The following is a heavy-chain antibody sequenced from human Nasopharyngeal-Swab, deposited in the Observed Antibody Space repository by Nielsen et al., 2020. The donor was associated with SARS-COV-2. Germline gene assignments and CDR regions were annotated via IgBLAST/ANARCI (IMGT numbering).Heavy chain of an antibody. D-gene: IGHD6-19*01. J-gene: IGHJ4*02. CDR2: INVDIGNT. CDR3: ARPNRDTSGWPSYDS. CDR1: GYTFTHYG. V-gene: IGHV1-3*01. Sequence: ASVKVSCKASGYTFTHYGIHWVRQAPRQRPEWMGWINVDIGNTKYSQKFQGRVTITRDTSASTAYMELSSLRSDDTAVYYCARPNRDTSGWPSYDSWGQGTLVTVSS.